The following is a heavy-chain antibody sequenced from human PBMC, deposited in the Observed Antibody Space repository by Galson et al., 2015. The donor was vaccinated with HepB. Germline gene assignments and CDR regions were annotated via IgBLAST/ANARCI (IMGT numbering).Heavy chain of an antibody. J-gene: IGHJ6*02. CDR3: ARYSSRGGGLDV. CDR2: SSDKADSYNT. CDR1: GFTFSDHY. Sequence: SLRLSCAASGFTFSDHYMDWVRHAPGKGLEWVGRSSDKADSYNTEYDASVQGRFTISRDDSENSLFLQMNSLKAEDTAVYYCARYSSRGGGLDVWGQGTTVTVSS. D-gene: IGHD6-19*01. V-gene: IGHV3-72*01.